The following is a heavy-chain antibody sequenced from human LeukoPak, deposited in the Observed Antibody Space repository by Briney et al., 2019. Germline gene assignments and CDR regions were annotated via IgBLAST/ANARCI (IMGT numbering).Heavy chain of an antibody. Sequence: GGSLRLSCVTSPGYGFTSHWMNWVRQAPGKGLEWVSYISSSGSTIYYADSVKGRFTISRDNAKNSLYLQMNSLRAEDTAVYYCARQRYQRDAFDIWGEGTMVTVSS. CDR1: PGYGFTSHW. D-gene: IGHD2-2*01. V-gene: IGHV3-48*04. CDR3: ARQRYQRDAFDI. J-gene: IGHJ3*02. CDR2: ISSSGSTI.